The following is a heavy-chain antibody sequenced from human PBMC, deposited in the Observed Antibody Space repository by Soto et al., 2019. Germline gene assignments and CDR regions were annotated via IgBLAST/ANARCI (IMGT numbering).Heavy chain of an antibody. V-gene: IGHV1-3*04. J-gene: IGHJ4*02. CDR2: INTGNGNT. Sequence: QVQLVQSGAKVKKPGASVKVSCKASGYTFTGYAMHWVRQAPGQRLAWMGWINTGNGNTKHSQKFQGRVTITRDTSASTASMEVSSLRSEDTAVYYCAGHPRSYSGDYWGGCDYWGQGNLVTVSS. CDR3: AGHPRSYSGDYWGGCDY. D-gene: IGHD5-12*01. CDR1: GYTFTGYA.